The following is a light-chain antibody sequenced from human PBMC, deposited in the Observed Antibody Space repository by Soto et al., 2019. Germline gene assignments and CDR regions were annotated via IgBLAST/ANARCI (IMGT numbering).Light chain of an antibody. CDR1: SSDIGGYDY. Sequence: QSALTQPASVSGSPGQSVTLSCTGTSSDIGGYDYVSWYQRHPGKAXXLXXYDGXXRXXXXXXXXSGSXSXXXXXXXXPGLXADDDADDYCTSYASGSSHVVFGGGTKLTVL. J-gene: IGLJ2*01. CDR2: DGX. V-gene: IGLV2-14*01. CDR3: TSYASGSSHVV.